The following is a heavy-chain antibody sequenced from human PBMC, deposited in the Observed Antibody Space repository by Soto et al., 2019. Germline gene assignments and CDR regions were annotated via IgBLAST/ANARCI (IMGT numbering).Heavy chain of an antibody. CDR2: ITWNGGTI. V-gene: IGHV3-9*01. CDR1: GFAFDDYV. D-gene: IGHD6-13*01. CDR3: AKGGSAALIAPSGRDNWFDP. Sequence: EVQLVESGGGLVQPGRSLRLSCAASGFAFDDYVMHWVRQPPGRGLEWVSGITWNGGTIRYVDSVKGRCTISRDNAENSLYLQMNSLRPEDTAVYYCAKGGSAALIAPSGRDNWFDPWGQGTQVTVSS. J-gene: IGHJ5*02.